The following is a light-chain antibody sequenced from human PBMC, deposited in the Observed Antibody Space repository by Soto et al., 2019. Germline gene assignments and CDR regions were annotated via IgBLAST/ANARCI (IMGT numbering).Light chain of an antibody. Sequence: IQLTQSPSSLSASVGDTVTITCRASQAIGSYFAWYQQRPGTAPKLLIYSASTLHSGVPSRFSGSGSGTDFTLTISSLQPEDFATYYCQQSYSTPRTFGQGTKLEIK. CDR3: QQSYSTPRT. CDR1: QAIGSY. V-gene: IGKV1-9*01. J-gene: IGKJ2*01. CDR2: SAS.